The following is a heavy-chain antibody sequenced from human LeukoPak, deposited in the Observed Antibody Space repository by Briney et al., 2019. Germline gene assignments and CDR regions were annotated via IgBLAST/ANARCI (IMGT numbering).Heavy chain of an antibody. V-gene: IGHV3-23*01. Sequence: PGGSLRLSCAASGFTFSSYAMSWVRQAPGKGLEWVSAISESGTGTYYAGSVKGRFTISRDNSKNTLSLQMNSLRAEDTAVYYCAKDIAQGYTNGSIEQDFWGQGTLVTVSS. CDR3: AKDIAQGYTNGSIEQDF. D-gene: IGHD5-18*01. CDR2: ISESGTGT. J-gene: IGHJ4*02. CDR1: GFTFSSYA.